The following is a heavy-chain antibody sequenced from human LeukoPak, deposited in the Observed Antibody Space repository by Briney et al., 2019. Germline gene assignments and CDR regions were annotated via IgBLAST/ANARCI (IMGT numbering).Heavy chain of an antibody. J-gene: IGHJ4*02. Sequence: ASVKVSCKASGYTFTSYGISWVRQAPGQGLEWMGWISAYNGNTNNAQKLQGRVTMTTDTSTSTAYMELRSLRSDDTAVYYCAREYSGYDWGQFDYWGQGTLVTVSS. CDR1: GYTFTSYG. CDR2: ISAYNGNT. CDR3: AREYSGYDWGQFDY. D-gene: IGHD5-12*01. V-gene: IGHV1-18*01.